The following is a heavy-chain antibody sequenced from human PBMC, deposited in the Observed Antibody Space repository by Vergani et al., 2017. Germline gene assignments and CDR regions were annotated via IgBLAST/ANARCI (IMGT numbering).Heavy chain of an antibody. D-gene: IGHD3-22*01. V-gene: IGHV3-23*01. CDR3: AKDNVPGYYDSSGYCDY. J-gene: IGHJ4*02. CDR1: GFTFTNFA. CDR2: ISGSGGFT. Sequence: EVQLLESGGYLVQPGGSLRLSCAASGFTFTNFAMTWVRQAPGEGLEWVSGISGSGGFTYYADSVKGRFTISRDNSKNTMFLQMNNLRAEDTAVYYCAKDNVPGYYDSSGYCDYWGQGTLVTVSS.